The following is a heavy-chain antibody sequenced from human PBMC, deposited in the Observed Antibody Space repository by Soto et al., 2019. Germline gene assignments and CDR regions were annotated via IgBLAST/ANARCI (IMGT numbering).Heavy chain of an antibody. J-gene: IGHJ4*02. V-gene: IGHV3-30-3*01. Sequence: GGSLRLSCAASGFTFSSYAMHWVRQAPGKGLEWVAVISYDGSNKYYADSVKGRFTISRDNSKNTLYLQMNSLRAEDTAVYYCARPAVYSYGGDFDYWGQGALVTVSS. CDR3: ARPAVYSYGGDFDY. CDR2: ISYDGSNK. CDR1: GFTFSSYA. D-gene: IGHD5-18*01.